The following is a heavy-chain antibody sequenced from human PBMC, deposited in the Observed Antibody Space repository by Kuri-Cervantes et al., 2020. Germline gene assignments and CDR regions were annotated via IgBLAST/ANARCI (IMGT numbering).Heavy chain of an antibody. Sequence: ASVKVSCKASGGTFSSYAISWVRQAPGQGLEWMGIINPSGGSTSYAQKFQGRVTMTRDTSISTAYMELNRLTSDDTAVYYCARTAPVAFDAFEIWGQGTMVTVSS. CDR2: INPSGGST. V-gene: IGHV1-2*02. CDR3: ARTAPVAFDAFEI. CDR1: GGTFSSYA. D-gene: IGHD2-21*01. J-gene: IGHJ3*02.